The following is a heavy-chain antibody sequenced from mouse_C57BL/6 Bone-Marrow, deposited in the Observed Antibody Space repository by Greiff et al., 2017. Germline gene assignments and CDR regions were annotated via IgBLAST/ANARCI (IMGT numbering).Heavy chain of an antibody. J-gene: IGHJ2*01. D-gene: IGHD5-1*01. CDR2: FHPYNDDT. Sequence: VKLVESGAELVKPGASVKMSCKASGYTFTTYPIEWMKQNHGKSLEWIGNFHPYNDDTTYNEKFKGKATLTVEKSSNTVYLELSRLTSDDSAVYYCARSSTFFYYFDDWGQGTTLTVSS. CDR1: GYTFTTYP. CDR3: ARSSTFFYYFDD. V-gene: IGHV1-47*01.